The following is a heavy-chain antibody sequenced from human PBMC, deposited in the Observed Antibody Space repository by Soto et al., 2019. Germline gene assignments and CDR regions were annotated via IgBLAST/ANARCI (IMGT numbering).Heavy chain of an antibody. CDR3: ARLHDFWSGYYWSPSDY. J-gene: IGHJ4*02. D-gene: IGHD3-3*01. Sequence: GGFLRLSCAASGFTFSSYSMNWVRQAPGKGLEWVSSISSSSSYIYYADSVKGRFTISRDNAKNSLYLQMNSLRAEDTAVYYCARLHDFWSGYYWSPSDYWGQGTLVTVSS. CDR1: GFTFSSYS. CDR2: ISSSSSYI. V-gene: IGHV3-21*01.